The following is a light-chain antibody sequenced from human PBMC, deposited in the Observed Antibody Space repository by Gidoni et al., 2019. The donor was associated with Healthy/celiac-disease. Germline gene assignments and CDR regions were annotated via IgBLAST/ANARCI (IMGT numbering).Light chain of an antibody. Sequence: DLKMNQSPSSLSASVGDRVTITCQASQVISNYLNWYQQKPGKAPKLLIYDASNLETGVPSRFSGSGSGTDFTFTISSLQPEDIATYYCQQYDNPPTFGGGTKVEIK. J-gene: IGKJ4*01. CDR1: QVISNY. CDR3: QQYDNPPT. V-gene: IGKV1-33*01. CDR2: DAS.